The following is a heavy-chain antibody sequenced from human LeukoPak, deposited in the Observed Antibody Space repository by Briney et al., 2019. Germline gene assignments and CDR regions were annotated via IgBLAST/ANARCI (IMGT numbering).Heavy chain of an antibody. CDR2: IKTKSEGGTI. CDR3: STDQGGDILTGC. CDR1: GFTFTNAW. J-gene: IGHJ4*02. V-gene: IGHV3-15*07. Sequence: PGGSLRLSCAASGFTFTNAWMHWVRQAPGKGLEWVGRIKTKSEGGTIDYAAPVRDRLTISRDDSENTLYLQMNSLKTEDTALYYCSTDQGGDILTGCWGQGTLVTVSS. D-gene: IGHD3-9*01.